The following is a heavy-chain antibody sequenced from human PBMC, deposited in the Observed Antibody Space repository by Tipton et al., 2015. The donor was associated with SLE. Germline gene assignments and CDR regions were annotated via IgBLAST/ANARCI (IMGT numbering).Heavy chain of an antibody. Sequence: TLSLTCTVSGGSISSGSYYWSWIRQPPGKGLEWIGYIYYSGSTNYNPSLKSRVTISVDTSKNQFSLKLSSVTAADTAVYYCARTRLDSSGYYSLDAFDIWGQGTMVTVSS. V-gene: IGHV4-61*01. CDR1: GGSISSGSYY. CDR2: IYYSGST. D-gene: IGHD3-22*01. CDR3: ARTRLDSSGYYSLDAFDI. J-gene: IGHJ3*02.